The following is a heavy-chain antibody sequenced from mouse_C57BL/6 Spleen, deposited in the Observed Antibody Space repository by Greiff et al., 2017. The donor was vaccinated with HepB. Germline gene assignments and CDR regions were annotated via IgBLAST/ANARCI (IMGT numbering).Heavy chain of an antibody. CDR1: GYTFTSYW. Sequence: QVQLQQPGAELVMPGASVKLSCKASGYTFTSYWMHWVKQRPGQGLEWIGEIDPSDSYTNYNQKFKGKSTLTVDKSSSTAYMQLSSLTSEDSAVYYCARSHGGFDYWGQGTPLTVSS. V-gene: IGHV1-69*01. J-gene: IGHJ2*01. CDR2: IDPSDSYT. CDR3: ARSHGGFDY.